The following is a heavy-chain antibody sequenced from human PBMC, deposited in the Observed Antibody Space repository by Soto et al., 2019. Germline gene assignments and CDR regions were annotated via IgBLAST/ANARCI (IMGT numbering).Heavy chain of an antibody. J-gene: IGHJ4*02. CDR3: ARSDGRY. Sequence: QVQLQESGPGLVKPSETLSLTCTVSGGCISSYYWSWIRQPPGKGLEWIGYIYYSGSTNYNPSLQSRVTISVDTSKNQFSLKLSSVTAADTAVYYCARSDGRYWGQGTLVTVSS. V-gene: IGHV4-59*01. CDR2: IYYSGST. CDR1: GGCISSYY.